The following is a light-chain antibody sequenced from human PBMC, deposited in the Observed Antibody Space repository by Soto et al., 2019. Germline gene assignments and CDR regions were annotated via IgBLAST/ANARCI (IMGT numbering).Light chain of an antibody. CDR3: ATWDDGLSGWV. CDR1: NSNIRRNT. CDR2: SDS. Sequence: QSVLTQPPSASGTPGQRVTISCSGSNSNIRRNTVNWYQQLPGAAPKLLIHSDSQRPSGVPDRFSGSKSGTSASLAISGLQSEDEADYYCATWDDGLSGWVFGGGTKLTVL. V-gene: IGLV1-44*01. J-gene: IGLJ3*02.